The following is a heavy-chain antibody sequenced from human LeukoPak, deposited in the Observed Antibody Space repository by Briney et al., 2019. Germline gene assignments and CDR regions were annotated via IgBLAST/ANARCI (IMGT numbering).Heavy chain of an antibody. D-gene: IGHD2-15*01. J-gene: IGHJ5*02. CDR2: IDPSDSET. CDR3: ARNHDDCSGGTCSFDP. V-gene: IGHV5-51*01. CDR1: GYSFTSYW. Sequence: GESLKISCKASGYSFTSYWIGWVRQMPGKGLEWMGIIDPSDSETRYTPSFQGQVTISADKSISTAYLQWSSLKASDTAMYYCARNHDDCSGGTCSFDPWGQGTLVTVSS.